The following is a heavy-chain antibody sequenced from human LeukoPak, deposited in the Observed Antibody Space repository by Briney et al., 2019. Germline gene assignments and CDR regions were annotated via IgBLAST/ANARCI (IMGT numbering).Heavy chain of an antibody. CDR1: GYTFTNHD. D-gene: IGHD1-14*01. CDR3: ATKLSGNHGTYYYYMDV. J-gene: IGHJ6*03. CDR2: TNPDNGNT. Sequence: ASVKVSCEASGYTFTNHDINWVRQAAGQGLEWMGWTNPDNGNTGYAQKFQGRVTMTRDNAISTAYMELRSLRYEDTAVYYCATKLSGNHGTYYYYMDVWGKGTTVTVSS. V-gene: IGHV1-8*01.